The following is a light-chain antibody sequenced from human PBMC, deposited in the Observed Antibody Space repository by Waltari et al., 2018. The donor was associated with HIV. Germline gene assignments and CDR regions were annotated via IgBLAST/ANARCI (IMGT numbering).Light chain of an antibody. CDR3: QSGDNSGPHVV. J-gene: IGLJ2*01. CDR2: RAP. V-gene: IGLV3-25*03. CDR1: VLSRQY. Sequence: SYELTQPPSLSVSPGQTAGITCSGDVLSRQYSYWYRQKPGQAPVLVMYRAPERPSGIPGRFSGSKSGTTVTLTIGGVQAEDEADYYCQSGDNSGPHVVFGGGTTLTVL.